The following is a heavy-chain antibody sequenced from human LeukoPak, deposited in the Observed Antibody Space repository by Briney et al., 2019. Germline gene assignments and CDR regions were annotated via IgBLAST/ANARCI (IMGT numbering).Heavy chain of an antibody. CDR3: AKGSWLASYYYYGMDV. Sequence: GGSLRLSCAASGFTFSSYAMSWVRQAPGKGLEGVSAISGSGGSTYYADSVKGRFTIPRDNSKNTLYLQMNSLRAEDTAVYYCAKGSWLASYYYYGMDVWGQGTTVTVSS. CDR1: GFTFSSYA. CDR2: ISGSGGST. J-gene: IGHJ6*02. V-gene: IGHV3-23*01. D-gene: IGHD6-19*01.